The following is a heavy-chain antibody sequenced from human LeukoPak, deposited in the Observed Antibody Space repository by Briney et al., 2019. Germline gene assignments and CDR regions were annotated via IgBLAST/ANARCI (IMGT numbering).Heavy chain of an antibody. Sequence: PGRSLRLSCAASGFTFSSYGMHWVRQAPDKGLEWVAVIWYDGSNKYYADSVKGRFTISRDNSKNTLYLQMNSLRAEDTAVYYCAREYPPRYYYDSSGYLDYWGQGTLVTVSS. J-gene: IGHJ4*02. CDR2: IWYDGSNK. CDR3: AREYPPRYYYDSSGYLDY. V-gene: IGHV3-33*01. D-gene: IGHD3-22*01. CDR1: GFTFSSYG.